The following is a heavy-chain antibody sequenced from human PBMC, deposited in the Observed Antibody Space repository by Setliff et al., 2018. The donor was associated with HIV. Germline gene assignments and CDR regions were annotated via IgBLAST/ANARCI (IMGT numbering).Heavy chain of an antibody. CDR1: GFPFSSFG. D-gene: IGHD3-3*01. J-gene: IGHJ6*02. V-gene: IGHV3-21*01. CDR3: ARDYLYYNLYNGSPVYGMDV. CDR2: ISIGSGGAI. Sequence: GGSLRLSCTASGFPFSSFGMNWVRQAPGRGLEWVSSISIGSGGAIDYADSVQGRFTISRDNSKNSLYLQMNSLRVEDTAVYYCARDYLYYNLYNGSPVYGMDVWGQGTTVTVSS.